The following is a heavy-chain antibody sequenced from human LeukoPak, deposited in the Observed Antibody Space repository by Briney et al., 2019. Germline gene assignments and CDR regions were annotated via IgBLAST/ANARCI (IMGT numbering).Heavy chain of an antibody. CDR1: GGSISSGGYS. V-gene: IGHV4-30-2*01. CDR3: ARVVSRGVIIPWFDP. J-gene: IGHJ5*02. CDR2: IYHSGST. D-gene: IGHD3-10*01. Sequence: SETLSLTCTVSGGSISSGGYSWSWIRQPPGKGLEWIGYIYHSGSTYYNPSLKSRVTISVDRSKNQFPLKLSSVTAADTAVYYCARVVSRGVIIPWFDPWGQGTLVTVSS.